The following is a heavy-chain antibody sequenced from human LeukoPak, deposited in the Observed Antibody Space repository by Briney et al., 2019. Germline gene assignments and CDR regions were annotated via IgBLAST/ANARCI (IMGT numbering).Heavy chain of an antibody. V-gene: IGHV4-31*03. D-gene: IGHD2-15*01. Sequence: PSETLSLTCTVSGGSISSGGYYWSWIRQHPGKGLEWIGYIYYSGSTYYNPSLKSRVTISVDTSKNQFSLKLSSVTAADTAVYYCVRGPIEGYCSGGSCYFVDYWGQGTLVTVSS. CDR3: VRGPIEGYCSGGSCYFVDY. CDR2: IYYSGST. CDR1: GGSISSGGYY. J-gene: IGHJ4*02.